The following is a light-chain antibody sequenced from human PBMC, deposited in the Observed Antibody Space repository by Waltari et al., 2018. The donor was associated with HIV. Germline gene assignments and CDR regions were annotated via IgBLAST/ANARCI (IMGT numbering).Light chain of an antibody. CDR2: DAS. J-gene: IGKJ2*01. CDR3: QQYYDWPPYT. V-gene: IGKV3-15*01. CDR1: PSLSRS. Sequence: EIVITQSPATLSVSPGQSAPLHCRASPSLSRSLALYQNKPGQAPRLLIYDASTRATGVPARFSGSGSGTDYALSSSGLQAEEFAVYYCQQYYDWPPYTFGQGTTLEIK.